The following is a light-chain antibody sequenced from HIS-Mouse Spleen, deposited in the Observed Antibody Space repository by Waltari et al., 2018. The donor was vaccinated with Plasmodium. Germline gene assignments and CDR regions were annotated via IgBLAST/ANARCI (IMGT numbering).Light chain of an antibody. CDR1: SLRSYF. CDR2: GKN. J-gene: IGLJ3*02. Sequence: SSELTQDPAVSVALGQTVRSTCQGDSLRSYFASWYQQKPGQAPGLVIYGKNNRPSGIPDRFSGSSSGNTASLTITGAQAEDEADYYCNSRDSSGNHWVFGGGTKLTVL. CDR3: NSRDSSGNHWV. V-gene: IGLV3-19*01.